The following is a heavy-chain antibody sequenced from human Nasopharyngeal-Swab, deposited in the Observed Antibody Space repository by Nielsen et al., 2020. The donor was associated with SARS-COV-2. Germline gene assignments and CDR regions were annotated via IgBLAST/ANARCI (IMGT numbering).Heavy chain of an antibody. D-gene: IGHD4-17*01. CDR3: ARDLRDYGDYGYYYYYMDV. J-gene: IGHJ6*03. CDR2: ISSSGSTI. V-gene: IGHV3-48*03. Sequence: GGSLRPSCAASGFTFSSYALNWVRQAPGKGVEWVSYISSSGSTIYYADSVKGRFTISRDNAKNSLYLQMNSLRAEDTAVYYCARDLRDYGDYGYYYYYMDVWGKGTTVTVSS. CDR1: GFTFSSYA.